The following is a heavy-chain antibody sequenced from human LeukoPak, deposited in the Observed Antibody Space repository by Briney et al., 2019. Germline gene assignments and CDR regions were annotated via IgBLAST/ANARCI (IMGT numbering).Heavy chain of an antibody. J-gene: IGHJ4*02. D-gene: IGHD3-22*01. CDR1: GFTFSSHW. V-gene: IGHV3-7*01. CDR2: IKQDGSEK. Sequence: GGSLRLSCAASGFTFSSHWMSWVRQAPGKGLEWVANIKQDGSEKYYVDSVKGRFTISRDNAKNSLYLQMNSLRAEDTAVYYCARGPYYYDSSGYYNYWGQGTLVTVSS. CDR3: ARGPYYYDSSGYYNY.